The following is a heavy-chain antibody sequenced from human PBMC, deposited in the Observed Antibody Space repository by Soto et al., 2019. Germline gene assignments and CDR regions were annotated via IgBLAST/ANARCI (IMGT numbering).Heavy chain of an antibody. D-gene: IGHD1-7*01. Sequence: GGSLRLSCAASGFTFSSYAMSWVRQAPGKGLEWVSAISGSGGSTYYADSVKGRFTISRDNSKNTLYLQMNSLRAEDTAVYYCAKSPNNWNYQGDAFDIWGQGTMVTVSS. J-gene: IGHJ3*02. CDR3: AKSPNNWNYQGDAFDI. CDR1: GFTFSSYA. V-gene: IGHV3-23*01. CDR2: ISGSGGST.